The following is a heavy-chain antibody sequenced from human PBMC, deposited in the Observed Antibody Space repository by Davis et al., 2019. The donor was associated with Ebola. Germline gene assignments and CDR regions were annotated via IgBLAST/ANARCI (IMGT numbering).Heavy chain of an antibody. J-gene: IGHJ4*02. CDR1: GFTFNSYA. Sequence: PGGSLRLSCATSGFTFNSYAMHWVRQAPGKGLEWMAVISYDGSDKYYADSVKGRFTISRDNSKNTLYLQMNSLRAEETALYYCAREARGYSSGCFDYWGQGTLVTVSS. CDR3: AREARGYSSGCFDY. D-gene: IGHD6-19*01. CDR2: ISYDGSDK. V-gene: IGHV3-30-3*01.